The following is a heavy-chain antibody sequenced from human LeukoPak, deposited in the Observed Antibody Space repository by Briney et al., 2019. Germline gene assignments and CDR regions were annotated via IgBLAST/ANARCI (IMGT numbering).Heavy chain of an antibody. J-gene: IGHJ4*02. CDR3: ATSKSSSGWYWDY. D-gene: IGHD6-19*01. CDR1: GGSISSYY. V-gene: IGHV4-4*07. CDR2: IYTSGST. Sequence: KPSETLSLPCTVSGGSISSYYWSWIRPPAGKGLEWIGRIYTSGSTNYNPSLKSRVTMSVDTPKNQFSLKLSSVTAADTAVYYCATSKSSSGWYWDYWGQGTLVTVSS.